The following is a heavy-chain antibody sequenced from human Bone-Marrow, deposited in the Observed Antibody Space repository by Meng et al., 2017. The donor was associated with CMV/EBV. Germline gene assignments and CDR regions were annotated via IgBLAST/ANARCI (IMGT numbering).Heavy chain of an antibody. J-gene: IGHJ4*02. V-gene: IGHV1-18*01. CDR3: ARGKQYYEFWSGYLY. CDR1: GYTFTSYG. Sequence: ASVKVSCKASGYTFTSYGISWVRQAPGQGLEWMGWISAYNGNTNYAQKLQGRVTMTTDTPTSTTHMELRSLRSEDTAVYYCARGKQYYEFWSGYLYWGQGTLVTVSS. CDR2: ISAYNGNT. D-gene: IGHD3-3*01.